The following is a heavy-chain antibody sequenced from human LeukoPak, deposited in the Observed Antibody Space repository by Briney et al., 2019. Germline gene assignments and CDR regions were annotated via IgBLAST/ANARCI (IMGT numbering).Heavy chain of an antibody. CDR1: GGSISSYY. CDR3: ARDGGQRLVARFDP. J-gene: IGHJ5*02. Sequence: SETLSLTCTVSGGSISSYYWSWIRQPPGKGLEWIGSIYYSGSTYYNPSLKSRVTISVDTSKNQFSLKLSSVTAADTAVYYCARDGGQRLVARFDPWGQGTLVTVSS. D-gene: IGHD6-13*01. CDR2: IYYSGST. V-gene: IGHV4-59*12.